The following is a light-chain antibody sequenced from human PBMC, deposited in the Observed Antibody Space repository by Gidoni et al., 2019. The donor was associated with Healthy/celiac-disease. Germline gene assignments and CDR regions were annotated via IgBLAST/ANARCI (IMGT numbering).Light chain of an antibody. Sequence: EIQMPQSPSSLSASVGDRVTSTCRASQSISSYLNWYQQKPGTAPKLLIYAASSLQSGVPSRFSGSGSGTDFTLTISSLQPEDFATYYCQQSYSTRLTFGEGTKVEIK. CDR2: AAS. J-gene: IGKJ4*01. CDR3: QQSYSTRLT. CDR1: QSISSY. V-gene: IGKV1-39*01.